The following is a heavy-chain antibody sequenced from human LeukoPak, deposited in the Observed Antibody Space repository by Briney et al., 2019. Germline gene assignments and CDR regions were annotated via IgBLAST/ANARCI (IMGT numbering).Heavy chain of an antibody. CDR3: ARGPSAGDKDCSGGSCSPYYFDY. V-gene: IGHV4-31*03. CDR2: IYYSRST. CDR1: GGSISRGGYY. D-gene: IGHD2-15*01. J-gene: IGHJ4*02. Sequence: SETLSLTCTVSGGSISRGGYYWSWLRQHPGKGLEWIGFIYYSRSTYYNPSLKSRVTISVDTPKNQFSLKLSSVTAADTAVYYCARGPSAGDKDCSGGSCSPYYFDYWGQGTLVTVSS.